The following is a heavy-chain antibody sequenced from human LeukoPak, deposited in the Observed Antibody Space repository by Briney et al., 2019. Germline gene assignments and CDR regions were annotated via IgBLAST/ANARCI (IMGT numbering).Heavy chain of an antibody. V-gene: IGHV1-2*02. CDR3: ARSHIVGGTPFDY. Sequence: ASVKVSCKASGYTFTGYYMHWVRQAPGQGPEWMGWINCNSGGTKYAQKFLGRVTMTRDTSISTAYMELSRLRSDDTAVYSCARSHIVGGTPFDYWGQGTLVTVSS. D-gene: IGHD1-26*01. CDR2: INCNSGGT. CDR1: GYTFTGYY. J-gene: IGHJ4*02.